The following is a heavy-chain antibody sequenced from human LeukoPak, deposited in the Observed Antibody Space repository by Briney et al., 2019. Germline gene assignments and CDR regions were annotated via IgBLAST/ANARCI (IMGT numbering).Heavy chain of an antibody. CDR2: INSDGSST. V-gene: IGHV3-74*01. CDR3: GGLRPGY. D-gene: IGHD5-12*01. Sequence: GGSLRLSCAASGFTFGSYWWHWARKAPGKGLVWVSRINSDGSSTSYADSVKGRFTISRDNAKNTLYLQMNSLRAEDTAVYYCGGLRPGYWGQGTLVTVSS. CDR1: GFTFGSYW. J-gene: IGHJ4*02.